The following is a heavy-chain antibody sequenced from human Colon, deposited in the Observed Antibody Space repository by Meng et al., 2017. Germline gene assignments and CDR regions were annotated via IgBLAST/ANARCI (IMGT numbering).Heavy chain of an antibody. V-gene: IGHV1-18*01. CDR3: SRDENSSGPTTNWFDP. CDR1: GYIFNNYA. CDR2: VSAYSGKT. J-gene: IGHJ5*02. Sequence: ASVKVSCKASGYIFNNYAISWFRQSPGLGLEWMGWVSAYSGKTIYAQNFQDRLTLTTETSTTTANMELRSLRSDDTAIYYCSRDENSSGPTTNWFDPWGQGTQVTVSS. D-gene: IGHD6-19*01.